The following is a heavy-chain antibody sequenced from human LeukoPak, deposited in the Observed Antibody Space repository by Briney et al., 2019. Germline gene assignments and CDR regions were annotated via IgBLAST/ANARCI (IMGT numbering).Heavy chain of an antibody. Sequence: ASVKVSCKASGYTFTGYYMHWVRQAPGQGLEWMGWINPNSGGTNYAQKFQGRVTMTRDTSISTAYMELSRLTSDDAAVYYCARRIVGATGSDYWGQGTLVTVSS. CDR1: GYTFTGYY. V-gene: IGHV1-2*02. CDR3: ARRIVGATGSDY. CDR2: INPNSGGT. J-gene: IGHJ4*02. D-gene: IGHD1-26*01.